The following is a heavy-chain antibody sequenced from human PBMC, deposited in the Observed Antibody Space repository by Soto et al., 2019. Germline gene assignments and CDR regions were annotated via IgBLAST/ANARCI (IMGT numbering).Heavy chain of an antibody. CDR1: GGSISSGGYY. CDR3: ARGNQALYYYYSMDV. J-gene: IGHJ6*02. V-gene: IGHV4-31*03. Sequence: SETLSLTCTVSGGSISSGGYYWSWIRQHPGKGLEWIGYIYYSGSTYYNPSLKSRVTISVDTSKNQFSLKLSSVTAADTAVYYCARGNQALYYYYSMDVWGQGTTVTVSS. CDR2: IYYSGST.